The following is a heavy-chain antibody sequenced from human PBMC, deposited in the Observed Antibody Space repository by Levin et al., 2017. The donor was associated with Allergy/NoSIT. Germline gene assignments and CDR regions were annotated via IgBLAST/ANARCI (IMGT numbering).Heavy chain of an antibody. Sequence: PGGSLRLSCAASGFTFSTYAMNWVRQAPGKGLEWLSYISTTSSTVYYAGSLKGRFTISRDNARNSLFLQMNSLRDEDTAVYYCVRAGGTSSYASGTHGDLWGRGTLVTVSS. J-gene: IGHJ5*02. V-gene: IGHV3-48*02. CDR3: VRAGGTSSYASGTHGDL. CDR2: ISTTSSTV. CDR1: GFTFSTYA. D-gene: IGHD3-10*01.